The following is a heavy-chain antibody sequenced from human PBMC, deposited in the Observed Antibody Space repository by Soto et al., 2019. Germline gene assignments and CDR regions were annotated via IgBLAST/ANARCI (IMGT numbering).Heavy chain of an antibody. CDR2: ISYDGSNK. J-gene: IGHJ3*02. CDR3: AKDRKGELHAFDI. V-gene: IGHV3-30*18. D-gene: IGHD1-7*01. CDR1: GFTFSSYG. Sequence: QVQLVESGGGVVQPGRSLRLSCAASGFTFSSYGMHWVRQAPGKGLEWVAVISYDGSNKYYADSVKGRFTISRDNSKNTLYLQMNSLRAEDTAVYYCAKDRKGELHAFDIWGQGTMVTVSS.